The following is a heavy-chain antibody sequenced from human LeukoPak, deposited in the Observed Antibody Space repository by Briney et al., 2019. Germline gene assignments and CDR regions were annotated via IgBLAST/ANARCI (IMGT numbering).Heavy chain of an antibody. V-gene: IGHV4-30-2*01. J-gene: IGHJ4*02. Sequence: SETLSLTCTVSGGSISSGGYYWSWIRQPPGKGLEWIGYIYHSGSTYYNPSLKSRVTISVDRSKNQFSLKLSSVTAADTAVYYCARGGDIAAAGFDYWGQGTLVTVSS. CDR2: IYHSGST. CDR1: GGSISSGGYY. CDR3: ARGGDIAAAGFDY. D-gene: IGHD6-13*01.